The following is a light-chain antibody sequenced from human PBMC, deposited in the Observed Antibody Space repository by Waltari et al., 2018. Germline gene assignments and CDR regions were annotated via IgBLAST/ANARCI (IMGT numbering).Light chain of an antibody. Sequence: QSALTQPASVSGTPGQSITISCTGTNSDVGNYNLVSWYQHHPGEAPKLMICEGIKLPSGVSNRVSGSKSGNTASLTISGLQAEDEADYYCCSYAGSGTYVFGTGTKVTVL. CDR1: NSDVGNYNL. CDR3: CSYAGSGTYV. V-gene: IGLV2-23*01. J-gene: IGLJ1*01. CDR2: EGI.